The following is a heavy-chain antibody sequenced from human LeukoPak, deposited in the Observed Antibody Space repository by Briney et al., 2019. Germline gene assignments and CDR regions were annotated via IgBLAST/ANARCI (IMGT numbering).Heavy chain of an antibody. D-gene: IGHD3-3*01. Sequence: GGSLRLSCAASGFTFSSYWMSWVRQAPGKGLEWVANIKQDESEEYYVDSVKGRFTISRDNAKNSLYLQMNSLRAEDTAVYYCARDQAYHFWSGRYVYYYYYMDVWGKGTTVTVSS. J-gene: IGHJ6*03. CDR1: GFTFSSYW. V-gene: IGHV3-7*01. CDR2: IKQDESEE. CDR3: ARDQAYHFWSGRYVYYYYYMDV.